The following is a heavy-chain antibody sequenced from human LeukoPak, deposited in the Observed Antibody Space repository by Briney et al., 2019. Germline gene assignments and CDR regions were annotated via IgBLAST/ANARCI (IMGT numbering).Heavy chain of an antibody. CDR2: INHSGST. V-gene: IGHV4-34*01. D-gene: IGHD1-20*01. CDR1: GGSFSGYY. Sequence: PSETLSLTCAVYGGSFSGYYWSWIRQPPGKGLEWIGEINHSGSTSYNPSLKSRVTISVDTSKNQFSLKLSSVTAADTAVYYCARVRYNWNGGYFDYWGQGTLVTVSS. J-gene: IGHJ4*02. CDR3: ARVRYNWNGGYFDY.